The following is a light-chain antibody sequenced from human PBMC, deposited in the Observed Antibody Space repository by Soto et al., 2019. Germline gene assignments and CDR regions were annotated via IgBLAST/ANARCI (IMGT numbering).Light chain of an antibody. V-gene: IGKV1-5*01. CDR2: DAS. CDR1: QSISSW. J-gene: IGKJ5*01. CDR3: QQYNSYRIT. Sequence: DIHMSQSPSTLSASVLDRVTITCLASQSISSWLAWYQQKPGKAPKLLIYDASSLESGVPSRFSGSGSGTEFTLTISSPQPDDFATYYCQQYNSYRITFGQGTRLEIK.